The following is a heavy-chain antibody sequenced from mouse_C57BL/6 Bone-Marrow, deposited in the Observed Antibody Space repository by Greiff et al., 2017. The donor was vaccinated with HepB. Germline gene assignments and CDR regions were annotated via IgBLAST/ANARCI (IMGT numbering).Heavy chain of an antibody. Sequence: DVKLQESGPGLVKPSQSLSLTCSVTGYSITSGYYWNWIRQFPGNKLEWMGYISYDGSNNYNPSLKNRISITRDTSKNQFFLKLNSVTTEDTATYYCARGDYYGSSHYAMDYWGQGTSVTVSS. CDR2: ISYDGSN. J-gene: IGHJ4*01. CDR1: GYSITSGYY. D-gene: IGHD1-1*01. CDR3: ARGDYYGSSHYAMDY. V-gene: IGHV3-6*01.